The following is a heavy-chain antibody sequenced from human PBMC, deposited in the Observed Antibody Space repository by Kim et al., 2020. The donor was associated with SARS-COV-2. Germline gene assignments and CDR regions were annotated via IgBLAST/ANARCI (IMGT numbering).Heavy chain of an antibody. CDR3: ATRPNYYDSSGYYYFGAFDI. J-gene: IGHJ3*02. V-gene: IGHV1-24*01. D-gene: IGHD3-22*01. CDR2: FDPEDGET. Sequence: ASVKVSCKVSGYTLTELSMHWVRQAPGKGLEWMGGFDPEDGETIYAQKFQGRVTMTEDTSTDTAYMELSSLRSEDTAVYYCATRPNYYDSSGYYYFGAFDIWGQGTMVTVSS. CDR1: GYTLTELS.